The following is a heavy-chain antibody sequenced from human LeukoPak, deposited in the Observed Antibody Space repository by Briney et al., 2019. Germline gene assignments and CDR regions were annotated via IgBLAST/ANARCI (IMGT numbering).Heavy chain of an antibody. CDR1: EGSITSSNLY. D-gene: IGHD3-10*01. J-gene: IGHJ4*02. CDR2: IPYSGST. CDR3: ARCKDYYVSGSYYKTFDY. Sequence: PSETLSLTCTVSEGSITSSNLYWGWVRQPPGKGLEWIGSIPYSGSTYYNPSLKSRVTMSVDTSKNQFSLKLSSVTAADTAVYYCARCKDYYVSGSYYKTFDYWGQGTLVTVSS. V-gene: IGHV4-39*07.